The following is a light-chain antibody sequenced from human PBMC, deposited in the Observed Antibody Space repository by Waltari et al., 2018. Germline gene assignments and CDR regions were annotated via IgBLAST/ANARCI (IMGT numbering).Light chain of an antibody. V-gene: IGLV4-69*01. Sequence: QLVLTQSPSASASLGASVKLTCTLDSGHSSNIVAWLQQQPEEGPRYLMKINSDGSHSKGDQMPDRLSGSRSGAERYLTSSSVQSEDEADYYCQTGGHGTWVFGGGTKLTVL. CDR3: QTGGHGTWV. J-gene: IGLJ3*02. CDR1: SGHSSNI. CDR2: INSDGSH.